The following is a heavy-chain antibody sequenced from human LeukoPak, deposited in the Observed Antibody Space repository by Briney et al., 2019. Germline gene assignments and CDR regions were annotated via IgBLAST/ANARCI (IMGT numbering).Heavy chain of an antibody. CDR2: ISGSGAGT. Sequence: GGSLRLSCEASGFTFSAYAMNWVRQAPGKGLEWVSAISGSGAGTYYADSVKGRFTISRDNSKNTLYLQMNSLRAEDTAVYYCAKGPIGYDSSGYSDYWGQGTLVTVSS. CDR3: AKGPIGYDSSGYSDY. V-gene: IGHV3-23*01. CDR1: GFTFSAYA. D-gene: IGHD3-22*01. J-gene: IGHJ4*02.